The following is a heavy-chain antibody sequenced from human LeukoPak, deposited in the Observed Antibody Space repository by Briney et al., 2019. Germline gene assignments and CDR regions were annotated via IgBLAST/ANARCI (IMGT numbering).Heavy chain of an antibody. Sequence: GGSLRLSRVASGFTFSSHGMNWVRQAPGKGLEWVSGIIPSGHTTYYADSVRGRFTISRDNSKNTLYLQMNSLRAEDTAVYYCAKVRGSGYYYSLDYWGQGTLVTVSS. J-gene: IGHJ4*02. V-gene: IGHV3-23*01. CDR1: GFTFSSHG. D-gene: IGHD3-22*01. CDR3: AKVRGSGYYYSLDY. CDR2: IIPSGHTT.